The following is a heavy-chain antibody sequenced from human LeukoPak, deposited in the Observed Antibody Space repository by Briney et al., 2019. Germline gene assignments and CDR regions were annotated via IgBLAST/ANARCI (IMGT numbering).Heavy chain of an antibody. J-gene: IGHJ6*03. V-gene: IGHV3-11*04. Sequence: PGGSLRLSCAASGFTFSDYYMSWIRQAPGKGLEWVSYISSSGSTIYYADSVKGRFTISRDNSKNTLYLQMNSLRAEDTAVYYCAKDRYYGSGRFYYYMDVWGKGTTVTISS. CDR1: GFTFSDYY. CDR2: ISSSGSTI. CDR3: AKDRYYGSGRFYYYMDV. D-gene: IGHD3-10*01.